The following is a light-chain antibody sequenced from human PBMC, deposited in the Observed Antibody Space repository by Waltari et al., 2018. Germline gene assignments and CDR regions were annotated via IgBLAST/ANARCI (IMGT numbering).Light chain of an antibody. V-gene: IGLV3-21*04. CDR2: YDN. Sequence: SYVVTQSPSVSVAPGATARITCRGDTIGSTSVHWYQQRPGQAPVLVISYDNDRPSGIPERFSGSNSGNTATLTISWVEAEDEADYYCLVWHSTIDHQGVFGGGTKLTVL. CDR3: LVWHSTIDHQGV. J-gene: IGLJ2*01. CDR1: TIGSTS.